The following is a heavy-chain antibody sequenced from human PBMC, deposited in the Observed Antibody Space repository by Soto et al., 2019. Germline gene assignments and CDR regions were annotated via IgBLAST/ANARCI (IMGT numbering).Heavy chain of an antibody. Sequence: GASVKVSCKASGGTFSSYSISWVRQAPGQGLGWMGGIIPIFGTANYAQKFQGRVTITADESTSTAYMELSSLRSEDTAVYYCAIEYSSSPPYYPIGYWGQGTLVTVSS. CDR1: GGTFSSYS. CDR2: IIPIFGTA. V-gene: IGHV1-69*13. J-gene: IGHJ4*02. D-gene: IGHD6-6*01. CDR3: AIEYSSSPPYYPIGY.